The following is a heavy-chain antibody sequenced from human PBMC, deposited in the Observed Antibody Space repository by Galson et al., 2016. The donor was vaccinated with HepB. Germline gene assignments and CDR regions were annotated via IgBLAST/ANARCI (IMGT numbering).Heavy chain of an antibody. CDR2: ISSRSDTK. Sequence: SLRLSCAASGFTFSSYGMHWVRQAPGKGLEWISFISSRSDTKYYADSVKGRFTISRDNAKNSLFLQMNSLRDEDTAVYYCVTDHSRFLQWSPAFDSWDQGTLVTVSS. J-gene: IGHJ4*02. CDR1: GFTFSSYG. V-gene: IGHV3-48*02. D-gene: IGHD3-3*01. CDR3: VTDHSRFLQWSPAFDS.